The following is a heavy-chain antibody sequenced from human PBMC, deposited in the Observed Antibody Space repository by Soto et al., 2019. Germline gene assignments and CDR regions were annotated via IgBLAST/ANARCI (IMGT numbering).Heavy chain of an antibody. J-gene: IGHJ1*01. CDR2: ISSSGSTI. CDR1: GFTFSDYY. D-gene: IGHD1-1*01. Sequence: GSLRLSCGSSGFTFSDYYMSLIRQAPGKGLEWVSYISSSGSTIYYADSVKGRFTISRDNAKNSLYLQMNSLRAEDTAVYYCARVNPGRHRYFQHWGQGTLVTVSS. V-gene: IGHV3-11*01. CDR3: ARVNPGRHRYFQH.